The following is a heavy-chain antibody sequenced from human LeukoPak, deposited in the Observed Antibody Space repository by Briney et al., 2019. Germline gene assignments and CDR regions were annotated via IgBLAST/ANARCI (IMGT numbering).Heavy chain of an antibody. CDR1: GLTVRNNS. CDR3: AKRGHYSINWYHYFDY. V-gene: IGHV3-30*18. CDR2: IASNGGSE. D-gene: IGHD6-13*01. J-gene: IGHJ4*02. Sequence: GGSLRLSCAASGLTVRNNSMSWVRQAPGKGLEWVAAIASNGGSEYYADSVKGRFTISRDNSKNTLFLQMNSLRPDDTAVYYCAKRGHYSINWYHYFDYWGQGTLVTVSS.